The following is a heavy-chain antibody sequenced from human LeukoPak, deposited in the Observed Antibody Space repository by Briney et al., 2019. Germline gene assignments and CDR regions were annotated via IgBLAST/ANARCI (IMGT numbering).Heavy chain of an antibody. CDR2: IYSGGST. D-gene: IGHD3-22*01. CDR3: ARGGTYYYDSSGYDY. Sequence: AGGSLRLSCAASGFTVSSNYMSWVRQAPGKGLEWVSVIYSGGSTYYADSVKGRFTISRDNSKNTLYLQMNSLRAEDTAVYYCARGGTYYYDSSGYDYWGQGTLVTVSS. J-gene: IGHJ4*02. CDR1: GFTVSSNY. V-gene: IGHV3-66*01.